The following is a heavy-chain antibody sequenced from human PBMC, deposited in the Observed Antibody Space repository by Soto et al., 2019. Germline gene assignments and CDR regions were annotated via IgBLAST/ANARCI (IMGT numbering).Heavy chain of an antibody. CDR1: GFTFSSYC. Sequence: PXGCLRLSFAASGFTFSSYCMHWVRQAPGKGLEWVAVISYDGSNKYYADSVKGRFTISRDNSKNTLYLQMNSLRAEDTAVYYCAKDAWKNVSQGGRLFDDWGQGTLVTVSS. CDR3: AKDAWKNVSQGGRLFDD. V-gene: IGHV3-30*18. CDR2: ISYDGSNK. J-gene: IGHJ4*02. D-gene: IGHD1-1*01.